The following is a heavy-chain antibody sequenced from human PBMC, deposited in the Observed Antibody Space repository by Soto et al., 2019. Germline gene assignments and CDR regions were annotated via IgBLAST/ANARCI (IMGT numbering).Heavy chain of an antibody. J-gene: IGHJ6*02. CDR3: ARLNCSSTSCYRNYGMDV. CDR2: IYHSGST. D-gene: IGHD2-2*01. Sequence: QVQLQESGPGLVKPSGTLSLTCAVSGGSISSSNRWSWVRQPPGKGLEWIGEIYHSGSTNYNPSLKSRVTISVDKSKNQFSLKLSSVTAADTAVYYCARLNCSSTSCYRNYGMDVWGQGTTVTVSS. V-gene: IGHV4-4*02. CDR1: GGSISSSNR.